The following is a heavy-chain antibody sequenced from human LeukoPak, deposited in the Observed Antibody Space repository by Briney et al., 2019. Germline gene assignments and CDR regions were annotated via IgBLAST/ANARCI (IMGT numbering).Heavy chain of an antibody. D-gene: IGHD4-17*01. CDR2: IYYSGST. V-gene: IGHV4-39*01. Sequence: SETLSLTCTVSGDSISSSPYYWGWLRQPPGKGLEWIGSIYYSGSTYYNPSLKSRVTISVDTSKNQFSLKLTSVTAADTAVYYCARSTVINWFDPWGQGTLVTVSS. CDR1: GDSISSSPYY. J-gene: IGHJ5*02. CDR3: ARSTVINWFDP.